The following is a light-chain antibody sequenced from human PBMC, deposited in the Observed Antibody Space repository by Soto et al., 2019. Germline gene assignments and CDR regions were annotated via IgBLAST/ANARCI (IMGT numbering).Light chain of an antibody. V-gene: IGLV1-40*01. CDR1: SSNIGARYD. J-gene: IGLJ2*01. Sequence: QPVLTQPPSVSGAPGQRVTISCTGSSSNIGARYDVHWYQQLPGTAPKLLIYGNNNRPSGVPDRFSGSKSGTSASLAITGLQAEDEADYYCQSYDSSLSGSVFGGGTKVTVL. CDR2: GNN. CDR3: QSYDSSLSGSV.